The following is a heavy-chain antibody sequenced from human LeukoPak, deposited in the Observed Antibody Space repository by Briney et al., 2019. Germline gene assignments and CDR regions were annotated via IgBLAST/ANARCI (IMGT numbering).Heavy chain of an antibody. Sequence: SQTLSLTFAISGDSVSSNSAAWNWIRQSPSRGLGWLGRTYYRSKWYNDYAVSVKSRITINPDISKNQLSLQLNSVTPEDTAVYYCAREPHYGDFTVVWGQGTLVTVSS. CDR2: TYYRSKWYN. CDR3: AREPHYGDFTVV. V-gene: IGHV6-1*01. D-gene: IGHD4-17*01. CDR1: GDSVSSNSAA. J-gene: IGHJ4*02.